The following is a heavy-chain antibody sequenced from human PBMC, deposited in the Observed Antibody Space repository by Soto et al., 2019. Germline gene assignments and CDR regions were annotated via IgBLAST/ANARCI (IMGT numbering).Heavy chain of an antibody. J-gene: IGHJ3*02. V-gene: IGHV1-2*04. CDR3: ARGVYIIRGHDAWDI. Sequence: ASLKVSSKAARYTFTGYYMHWMRQAPGQGLEWMGWINPNSGGTNYAQKFQGWVTMTRDTSISTAYMELSRLRSDDTAVYYCARGVYIIRGHDAWDIWGQGTMVTVS. CDR2: INPNSGGT. CDR1: RYTFTGYY. D-gene: IGHD2-8*01.